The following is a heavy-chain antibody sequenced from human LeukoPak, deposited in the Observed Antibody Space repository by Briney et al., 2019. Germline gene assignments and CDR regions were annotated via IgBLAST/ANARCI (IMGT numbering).Heavy chain of an antibody. D-gene: IGHD6-13*01. CDR2: IYYSGST. CDR3: AGAAAAMADYYYGMDV. J-gene: IGHJ6*02. V-gene: IGHV4-59*01. Sequence: SETLSLTCTVSGGSISSYYWSWIRQPPGKGLEWIGYIYYSGSTNYNPSLKSRVTISVDTSKNQFSLKLSSVTAADTAVYYCAGAAAAMADYYYGMDVWGQGTTVTVSS. CDR1: GGSISSYY.